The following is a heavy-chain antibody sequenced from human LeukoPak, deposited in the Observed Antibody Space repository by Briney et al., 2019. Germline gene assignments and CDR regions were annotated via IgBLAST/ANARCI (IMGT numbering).Heavy chain of an antibody. D-gene: IGHD4-11*01. CDR1: GFTFSRYD. V-gene: IGHV3-23*01. J-gene: IGHJ4*02. CDR3: AKDRGSYGNYAVFDF. Sequence: GGSLRLSCTAYGFTFSRYDMSWVRQAPGKALEWVSSLSSSGGTTYYADSVRGRFNISRHNSKHRLDMQMNSLRGEDTAIYYCAKDRGSYGNYAVFDFWGQGTLVTVSS. CDR2: LSSSGGTT.